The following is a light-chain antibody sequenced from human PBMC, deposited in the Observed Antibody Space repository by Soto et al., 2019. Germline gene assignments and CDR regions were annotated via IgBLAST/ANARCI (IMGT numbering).Light chain of an antibody. CDR2: GAS. CDR3: QQYNNWPPIT. J-gene: IGKJ5*01. V-gene: IGKV3-15*01. Sequence: DTVMTQSPATPSVSPGERATLSCRASQSVRNNLAWYQQKPGQAPRLLIYGASTRATGIPARFSGSGSGTEFTLTISILQSEDFAVYYCQQYNNWPPITFGQGTLLEIK. CDR1: QSVRNN.